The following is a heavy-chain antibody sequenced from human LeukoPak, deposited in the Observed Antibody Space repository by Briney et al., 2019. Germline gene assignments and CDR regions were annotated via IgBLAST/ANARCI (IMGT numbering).Heavy chain of an antibody. CDR2: ISSSGSTI. J-gene: IGHJ4*02. V-gene: IGHV3-11*01. CDR3: ARTVITFGGVIVIPYYFDY. CDR1: GFTFSDYY. D-gene: IGHD3-16*02. Sequence: KAGGSLRLSCAASGFTFSDYYMSWIRQAPGKGLEWVSYISSSGSTIYYADSVKGRFTISRDNAKNSLYLQMNSLRAEDTAVYYCARTVITFGGVIVIPYYFDYWGQGTLVTVSS.